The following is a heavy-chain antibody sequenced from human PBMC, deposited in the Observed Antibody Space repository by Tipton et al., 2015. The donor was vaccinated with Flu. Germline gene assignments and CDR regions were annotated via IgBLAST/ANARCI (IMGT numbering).Heavy chain of an antibody. D-gene: IGHD4-17*01. CDR3: VRQPYLGDYGGYFDY. CDR2: IYPGDSDT. V-gene: IGHV5-51*01. J-gene: IGHJ4*02. Sequence: QLVQSGAEVKKPGESLKISCKGSGYSFTSYWIGWVRQMPGKGLEWMGIIYPGDSDTRYSPSFQGQVTISANKSISTAYLQWSSLKASDTAMYYCVRQPYLGDYGGYFDYWGQGTLVTVSS. CDR1: GYSFTSYW.